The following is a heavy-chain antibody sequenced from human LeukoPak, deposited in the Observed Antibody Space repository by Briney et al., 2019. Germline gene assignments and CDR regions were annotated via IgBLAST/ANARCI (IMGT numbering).Heavy chain of an antibody. Sequence: SETLFLTCTVSGGSISSYYWSWIRQPPGKGLEWIGYIYYSGSTNYNPSLKSRVTISVDTSKNQFSLKLSSVTAADTAVYYCARDPLWFGEGGAFDIWGQGTMVTVSS. CDR1: GGSISSYY. V-gene: IGHV4-59*01. CDR2: IYYSGST. J-gene: IGHJ3*02. CDR3: ARDPLWFGEGGAFDI. D-gene: IGHD3-10*01.